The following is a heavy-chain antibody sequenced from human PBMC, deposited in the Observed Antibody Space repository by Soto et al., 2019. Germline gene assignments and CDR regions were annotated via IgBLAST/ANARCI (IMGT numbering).Heavy chain of an antibody. J-gene: IGHJ6*03. CDR1: GYTFTSHG. CDR2: ISAHNGDT. V-gene: IGHV1-18*01. D-gene: IGHD3-10*01. Sequence: QVHLVQSGGEVKKPGASVKVSCKASGYTFTSHGISWVRQAPGHGLEWMGWISAHNGDTNYAQKLQGRVTVTTDPPTNTAYMELRGLRSEDTAVYYCARMVRGSNIDYYYYMDVWGKGTTVTVSS. CDR3: ARMVRGSNIDYYYYMDV.